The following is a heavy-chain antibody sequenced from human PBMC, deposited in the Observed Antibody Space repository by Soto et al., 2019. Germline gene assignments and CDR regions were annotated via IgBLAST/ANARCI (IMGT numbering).Heavy chain of an antibody. D-gene: IGHD1-20*01. CDR2: ISAYNGNT. CDR1: GYTFTSYG. Sequence: QVQLVQSGAEVKKRGASVKVSCKASGYTFTSYGISWVRQAPGQGLEWMGWISAYNGNTNYAQKLQGRVTMTTDTTKSTVYMEGRSLRSADTAEYYCASQRYNWNDGPWFDPWGQGTLVTVSS. CDR3: ASQRYNWNDGPWFDP. J-gene: IGHJ5*02. V-gene: IGHV1-18*01.